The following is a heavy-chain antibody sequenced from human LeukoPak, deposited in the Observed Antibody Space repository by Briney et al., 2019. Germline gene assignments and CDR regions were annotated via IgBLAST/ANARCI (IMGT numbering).Heavy chain of an antibody. D-gene: IGHD3-3*01. J-gene: IGHJ4*02. CDR1: GFTFSSYW. CDR2: IKQDGSEK. V-gene: IGHV3-7*01. CDR3: ARVLYDFWSGLHYFDY. Sequence: GGSLRLSCAASGFTFSSYWMSWVRQAPGKGLEWVADIKQDGSEKYYVDSVKGRFTISRDNAENSLYLQMNSLRAEDTAVYYCARVLYDFWSGLHYFDYWGQGTLVTVSS.